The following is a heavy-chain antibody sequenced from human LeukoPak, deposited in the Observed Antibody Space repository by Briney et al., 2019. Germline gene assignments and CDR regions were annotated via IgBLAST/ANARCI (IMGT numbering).Heavy chain of an antibody. Sequence: GGSLRLSCAASGFTVSSNYMSWVRQAPGKGLEWVSVIYSGGSTYYADSVKGRFPISRHNSKATLYLQMNSLRAEDTAVYYCARGAGGDFDYWGQGTLVTVSS. CDR1: GFTVSSNY. V-gene: IGHV3-53*04. CDR2: IYSGGST. D-gene: IGHD3-10*01. J-gene: IGHJ4*02. CDR3: ARGAGGDFDY.